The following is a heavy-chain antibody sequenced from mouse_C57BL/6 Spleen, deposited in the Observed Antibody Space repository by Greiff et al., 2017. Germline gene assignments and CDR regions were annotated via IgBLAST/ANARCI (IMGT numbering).Heavy chain of an antibody. CDR1: GFTFSDYG. V-gene: IGHV5-17*01. J-gene: IGHJ4*01. CDR2: ISSGSSTI. CDR3: ARDFYYAMDY. Sequence: DVQLVESGGGLVKPGGSLKLSCAASGFTFSDYGMHWVRQAPEKGLEWVAYISSGSSTIYYADTVKGRFTISRDNAKNTLFLQMTSLRSEDTAMYYCARDFYYAMDYWGQGTSGTVSS.